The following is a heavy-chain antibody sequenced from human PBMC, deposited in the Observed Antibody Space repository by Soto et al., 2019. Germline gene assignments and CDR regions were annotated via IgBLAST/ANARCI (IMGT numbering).Heavy chain of an antibody. CDR1: GGTFSSYA. Sequence: QVQLVQSGAEVKKPGSSVKVSCKASGGTFSSYAISWVRQAPGQGLEWMGGIIPIFGTANYAQKFQGRVTITADESTSTAYMELSSLRSEDTAVYYGARSEQQLDPYYYYYGMDVWGQGTTVTVSS. D-gene: IGHD6-13*01. CDR3: ARSEQQLDPYYYYYGMDV. J-gene: IGHJ6*02. CDR2: IIPIFGTA. V-gene: IGHV1-69*01.